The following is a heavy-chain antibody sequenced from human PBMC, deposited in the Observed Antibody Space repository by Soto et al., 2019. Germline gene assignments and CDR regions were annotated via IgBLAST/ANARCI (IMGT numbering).Heavy chain of an antibody. CDR1: GGSISNHY. CDR3: ARGPSGDKVHY. CDR2: IYYSGTT. J-gene: IGHJ4*02. Sequence: PSETLSLTCTVSGGSISNHYWTWIRQPPGKGLEWIGYIYYSGTTYTNPSLRSQVAISLDTSKNHFSLTLSSVTAADTAVYYCARGPSGDKVHYWGQGALVTVSS. D-gene: IGHD7-27*01. V-gene: IGHV4-59*08.